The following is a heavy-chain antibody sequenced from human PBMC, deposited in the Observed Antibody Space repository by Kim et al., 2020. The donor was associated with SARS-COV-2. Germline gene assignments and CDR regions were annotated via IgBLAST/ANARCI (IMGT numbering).Heavy chain of an antibody. V-gene: IGHV3-23*01. D-gene: IGHD4-17*01. Sequence: VKGGFTISRDNSKNTRYLQMNRRRAEDTAIYYCAKDTTDYGDYGPGYFDYWGQGTLVTVSS. J-gene: IGHJ4*02. CDR3: AKDTTDYGDYGPGYFDY.